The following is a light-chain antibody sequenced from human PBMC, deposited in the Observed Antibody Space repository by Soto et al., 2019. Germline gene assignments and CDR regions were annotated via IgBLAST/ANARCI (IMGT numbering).Light chain of an antibody. J-gene: IGKJ1*01. CDR2: VAS. Sequence: EMVMTQSPATLSVSPGERATLSCRASQSVSSYLAWYQQKPGQPPRLLIYVASTRAAGIPARFSGSWSGTEFTLTISSLQSEDFAVYYCQQYKDWPPRFGQGTKVEIK. CDR3: QQYKDWPPR. CDR1: QSVSSY. V-gene: IGKV3-15*01.